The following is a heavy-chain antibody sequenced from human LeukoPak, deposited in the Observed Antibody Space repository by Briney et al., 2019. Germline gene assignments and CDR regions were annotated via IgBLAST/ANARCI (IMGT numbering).Heavy chain of an antibody. V-gene: IGHV1-69*13. CDR1: GGSFTFTSHG. CDR3: AGFFYDNSGDAFDI. CDR2: LIPIYGSA. D-gene: IGHD3-22*01. Sequence: SVKVSCKASGGSFTFTSHGISWVRQAPGQGLEWMGGLIPIYGSANYAQKFQGRVTITSDESTRTVFMELSSLRPEDSDVYYCAGFFYDNSGDAFDIWGQGTMVTVSS. J-gene: IGHJ3*02.